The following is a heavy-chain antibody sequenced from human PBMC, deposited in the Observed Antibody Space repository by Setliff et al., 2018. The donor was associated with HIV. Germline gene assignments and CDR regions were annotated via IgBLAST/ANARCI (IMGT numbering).Heavy chain of an antibody. V-gene: IGHV1-18*01. J-gene: IGHJ4*02. CDR1: GYSFSSYA. Sequence: GASVMVSCKASGYSFSSYAISWVRQAPGQGLEWMGWISAYNGHTNYAQKFQDRVTMTTDTSTNTAYMELSSLGSDDTAVYYCAKTSPKDGYSSDFWGQGTPVTVSS. CDR2: ISAYNGHT. CDR3: AKTSPKDGYSSDF. D-gene: IGHD4-4*01.